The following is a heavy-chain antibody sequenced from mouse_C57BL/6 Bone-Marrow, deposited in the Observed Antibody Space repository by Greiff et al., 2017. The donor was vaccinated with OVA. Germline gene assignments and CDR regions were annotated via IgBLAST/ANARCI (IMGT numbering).Heavy chain of an antibody. CDR2: ISNGGGST. D-gene: IGHD2-3*01. CDR1: GFTFSDYY. J-gene: IGHJ4*01. Sequence: EVKLVESGGGLVQPGGSLKLSCAASGFTFSDYYMYWVRQTPEKRLEWVAYISNGGGSTYYPDTVKGRFTISRDNAKNTLYLQMSRLKSEDTAMYYCARHGWLLRRGYAMDYWGQGTSVTVSS. CDR3: ARHGWLLRRGYAMDY. V-gene: IGHV5-12*01.